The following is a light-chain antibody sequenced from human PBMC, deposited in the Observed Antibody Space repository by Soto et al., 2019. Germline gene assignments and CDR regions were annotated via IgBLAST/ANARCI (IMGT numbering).Light chain of an antibody. CDR2: AAS. CDR3: QQYGNSPWT. J-gene: IGKJ1*01. V-gene: IGKV3-20*01. Sequence: EIVLTQSPGTLSLSPGERATLPCRASQSVSSNYLAWCQQKPGQAPRLLIYAASSRATGIPDRFSGSGSGTDFTLTISRLEPEDFAVYYCQQYGNSPWTFGQGTKV. CDR1: QSVSSNY.